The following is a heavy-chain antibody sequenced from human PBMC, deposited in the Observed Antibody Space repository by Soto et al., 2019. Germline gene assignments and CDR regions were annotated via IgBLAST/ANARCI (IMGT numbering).Heavy chain of an antibody. CDR3: ARVSEDLTSNFDY. J-gene: IGHJ4*02. Sequence: GGSLRLSCEASGFTFSSYAMNWVRQAPGKGLEWVSVISASGEVTYYADSVKGRFTISRDTSKNTLYLQMNSLRAEDTAVYYCARVSEDLTSNFDYWVQGTLVTVSS. CDR2: ISASGEVT. V-gene: IGHV3-23*01. CDR1: GFTFSSYA.